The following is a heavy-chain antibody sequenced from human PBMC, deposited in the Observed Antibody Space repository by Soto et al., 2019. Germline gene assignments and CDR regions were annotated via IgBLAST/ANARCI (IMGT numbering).Heavy chain of an antibody. CDR3: AKAPYDYVWGGRLDY. CDR2: ISADGTFT. Sequence: GGSLRLSCAASGFTFSSYAMSWVRQAPGKGLEWVSAISADGTFTYYADSVKGRFTISRDNSKNTLYLQMNSLRAEDTAVYYCAKAPYDYVWGGRLDYWGQGTLVTVSS. J-gene: IGHJ4*02. CDR1: GFTFSSYA. V-gene: IGHV3-23*01. D-gene: IGHD3-16*01.